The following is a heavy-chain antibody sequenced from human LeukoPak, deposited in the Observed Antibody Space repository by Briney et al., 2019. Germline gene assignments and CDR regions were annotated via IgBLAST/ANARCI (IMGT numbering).Heavy chain of an antibody. V-gene: IGHV4-4*02. J-gene: IGHJ4*02. CDR1: GGSISSSNW. CDR3: ARDVRYFDWSQLVNYFDY. CDR2: IYHSGST. D-gene: IGHD3-9*01. Sequence: PSETLSLTCAVSGGSISSSNWWSWVRQPPGKGLEWIGEIYHSGSTNYNPSLKSRVTISVDKSKNQFSLKLSSVTAADTAVYYCARDVRYFDWSQLVNYFDYWGQGTLVTVSS.